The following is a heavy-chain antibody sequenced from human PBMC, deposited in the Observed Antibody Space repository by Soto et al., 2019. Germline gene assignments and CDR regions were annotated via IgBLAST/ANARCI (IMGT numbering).Heavy chain of an antibody. CDR1: GFTLSTSW. Sequence: GGSLRLSCAASGFTLSTSWMHWVRQAPGKGLVWVSRIKTDGSETNYADSVKGRFTVSRDNAQNMLYLQMTSLRAEDTAVYYCTRDLVLGSGSCDSWGQGTLVTVSS. CDR3: TRDLVLGSGSCDS. V-gene: IGHV3-74*01. J-gene: IGHJ4*02. CDR2: IKTDGSET. D-gene: IGHD3-10*01.